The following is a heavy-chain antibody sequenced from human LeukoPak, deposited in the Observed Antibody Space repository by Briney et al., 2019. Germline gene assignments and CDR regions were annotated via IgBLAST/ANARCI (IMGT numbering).Heavy chain of an antibody. Sequence: GGSLRLSCAASGFTFSSYSMNWVRQAPGKGLEWVSSISSSSSYIYYADSVKGLFTISRDNAKNSLYLQMNSLRAEDTAVYYCARAGSWGDYFDYWGQGTLVTVSS. CDR1: GFTFSSYS. D-gene: IGHD2-15*01. CDR2: ISSSSSYI. J-gene: IGHJ4*02. V-gene: IGHV3-21*01. CDR3: ARAGSWGDYFDY.